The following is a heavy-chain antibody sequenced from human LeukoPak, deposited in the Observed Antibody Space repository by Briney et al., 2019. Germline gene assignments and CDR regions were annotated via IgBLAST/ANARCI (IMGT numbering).Heavy chain of an antibody. CDR1: GFTFSNYW. D-gene: IGHD3-10*01. Sequence: PGGSLRLSCAASGFTFSNYWMGWVRQAPGKGLVWVSRINSDGSSTSYADSVKGRFTISRDNAKNTLYLQMNSLRAEDTAVYYCASGRGLWFGELLGYWGQGTLVTVSS. V-gene: IGHV3-74*01. CDR3: ASGRGLWFGELLGY. J-gene: IGHJ4*02. CDR2: INSDGSST.